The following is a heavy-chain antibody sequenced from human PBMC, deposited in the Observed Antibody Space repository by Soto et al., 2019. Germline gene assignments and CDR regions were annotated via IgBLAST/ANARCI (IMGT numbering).Heavy chain of an antibody. V-gene: IGHV3-33*08. Sequence: SLRLSCAASGFTFSSYGMHWVRQAPGKGLEWVAVIWYDGSDKYYADSVKGRFTISRDNSKNTLYLQMNSLRDEDTAVYYCALSWYSYYFDLWGQGTLVTVSS. CDR1: GFTFSSYG. D-gene: IGHD1-1*01. J-gene: IGHJ4*02. CDR3: ALSWYSYYFDL. CDR2: IWYDGSDK.